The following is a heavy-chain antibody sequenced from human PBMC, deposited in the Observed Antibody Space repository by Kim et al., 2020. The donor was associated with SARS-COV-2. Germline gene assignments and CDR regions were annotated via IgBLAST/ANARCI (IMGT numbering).Heavy chain of an antibody. CDR3: ARHAPWGSYSD. Sequence: RYSPSFQGQLTISADKSISTAYLQWSSLKASDTAMYYCARHAPWGSYSDWGQGTLVTVSS. V-gene: IGHV5-51*01. D-gene: IGHD1-26*01. J-gene: IGHJ4*02.